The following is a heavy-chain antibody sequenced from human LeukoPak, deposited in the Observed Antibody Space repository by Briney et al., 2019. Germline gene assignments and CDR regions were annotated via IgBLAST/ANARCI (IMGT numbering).Heavy chain of an antibody. D-gene: IGHD6-13*01. CDR3: AKEHPPGIAAAGLDY. Sequence: GGSLRLSCAASGFTFSSYSMNWVRQAPGKRLEWVAFIRYDGSNKYYADSVKGRFTISRDNSKNTLYLQMNSLRAEDTAVYYCAKEHPPGIAAAGLDYWGQGTLVTVSS. J-gene: IGHJ4*02. CDR1: GFTFSSYS. CDR2: IRYDGSNK. V-gene: IGHV3-30*02.